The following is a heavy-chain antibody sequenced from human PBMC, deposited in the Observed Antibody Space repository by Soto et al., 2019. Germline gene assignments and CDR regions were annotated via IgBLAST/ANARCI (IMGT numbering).Heavy chain of an antibody. D-gene: IGHD2-8*01. J-gene: IGHJ5*02. Sequence: ASVKVSCKASGYTFTSYDINWARQATGQGLEWMGWMNPNSGNTDYAKNFQGRVTMTRNTSISTAYMELSSLRSEDTAVYYCARDSPPYCSIGICFRGWFDPWGQGTLVAVSS. CDR3: ARDSPPYCSIGICFRGWFDP. CDR2: MNPNSGNT. V-gene: IGHV1-8*01. CDR1: GYTFTSYD.